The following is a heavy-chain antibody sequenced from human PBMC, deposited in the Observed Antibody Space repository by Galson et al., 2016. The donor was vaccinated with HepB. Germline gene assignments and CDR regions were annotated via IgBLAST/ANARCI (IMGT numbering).Heavy chain of an antibody. CDR1: GFTFSGYA. CDR3: ARVGGVVTAKTADAVDI. J-gene: IGHJ3*02. D-gene: IGHD2-21*02. Sequence: SLRLSCAASGFTFSGYAMSWVRQAPGKGLEWVANIKQDGSPNSYADSVKGRFTVSRDNAKNSLYLQMNSLRAEDTAVYYCARVGGVVTAKTADAVDIWGQGTMVTVSS. CDR2: IKQDGSPN. V-gene: IGHV3-7*01.